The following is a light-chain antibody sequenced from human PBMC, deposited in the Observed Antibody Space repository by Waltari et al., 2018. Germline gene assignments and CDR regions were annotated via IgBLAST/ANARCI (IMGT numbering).Light chain of an antibody. V-gene: IGLV1-40*01. CDR2: RNP. CDR1: RSNIGAVYD. Sequence: QSVLTQPPSVSGAPGQRVTISCTGSRSNIGAVYDVPWYQQIPGTAPKVLIYRNPKRPSGVPDRFSGSQSGTSASLAITGLQAEYEADYYCQSYDANLSGWVFGGGTKVTV. J-gene: IGLJ3*02. CDR3: QSYDANLSGWV.